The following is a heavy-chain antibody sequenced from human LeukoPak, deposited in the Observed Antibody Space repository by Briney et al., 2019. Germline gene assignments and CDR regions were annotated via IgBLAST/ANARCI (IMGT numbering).Heavy chain of an antibody. CDR1: GFTFSRSW. CDR2: INDDGSTT. CDR3: ARGPAANSGDYYVGDY. Sequence: GGSLRLSCAASGFTFSRSWMHWVRQAPGKGLVWVSRINDDGSTTSYADSVKGRFTISRDNAKKTLFLQMNSLRAEDTGVYYCARGPAANSGDYYVGDYWGQGTLVTVSS. J-gene: IGHJ4*02. D-gene: IGHD1-26*01. V-gene: IGHV3-74*01.